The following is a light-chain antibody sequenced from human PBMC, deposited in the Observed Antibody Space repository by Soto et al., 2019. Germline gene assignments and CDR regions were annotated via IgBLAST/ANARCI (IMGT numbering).Light chain of an antibody. J-gene: IGKJ5*01. CDR2: WAS. Sequence: DFVMTQSPDSLAVSLGERATINCKSSQSVLSSSNNMNYLAWFQQKPGQPPKLLIYWASARGSGVPDRFIGSGSGTDFTLTISSLQDDDVEVYYCQQYHSDPITLGQGTRLEIK. CDR3: QQYHSDPIT. CDR1: QSVLSSSNNMNY. V-gene: IGKV4-1*01.